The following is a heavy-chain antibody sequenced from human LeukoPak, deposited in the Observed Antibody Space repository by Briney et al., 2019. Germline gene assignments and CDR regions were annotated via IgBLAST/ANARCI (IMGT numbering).Heavy chain of an antibody. Sequence: GGSLRLSCAASGFTFSRYWMSWVRQAPGKGLEWVANIKEDGGEKFHVDSVKGRFTISRDNAKNSLYLQMNGLRAEDTAVYYCARDLNWETYWGQGTLVSVSS. CDR1: GFTFSRYW. J-gene: IGHJ4*02. CDR3: ARDLNWETY. CDR2: IKEDGGEK. V-gene: IGHV3-7*01. D-gene: IGHD7-27*01.